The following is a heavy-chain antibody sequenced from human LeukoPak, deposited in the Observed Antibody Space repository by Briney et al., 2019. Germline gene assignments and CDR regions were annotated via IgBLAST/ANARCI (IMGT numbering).Heavy chain of an antibody. D-gene: IGHD4-17*01. CDR2: ISYDGSNK. J-gene: IGHJ4*02. CDR1: GFTFSSYA. V-gene: IGHV3-30*03. CDR3: ALGDPLDY. Sequence: PGGSLRLSCAASGFTFSSYAMSWVRQAPGKGLEWVAVISYDGSNKYYADSVKGRFTISRDNSKNTLYLQMNSLRAEDTAVYYCALGDPLDYWGQGTLVTVSS.